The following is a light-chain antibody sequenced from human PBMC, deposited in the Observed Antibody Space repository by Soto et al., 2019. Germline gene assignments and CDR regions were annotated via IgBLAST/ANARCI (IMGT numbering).Light chain of an antibody. V-gene: IGKV1-6*01. CDR3: LQDYNYPYT. J-gene: IGKJ2*01. Sequence: AIQMTQSPSSLSASVGDRVTITCRASQSISSDLGWYQHKPGKAPKLLIYDASNLQTGVPSRFSGSGSGTDFTLTISSLQPEDFATYYCLQDYNYPYTFGQGTKLEIK. CDR1: QSISSD. CDR2: DAS.